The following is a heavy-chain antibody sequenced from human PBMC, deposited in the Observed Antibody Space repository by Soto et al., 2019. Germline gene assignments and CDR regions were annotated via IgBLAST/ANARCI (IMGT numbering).Heavy chain of an antibody. CDR2: ISYDGSNK. CDR3: ARDPSVGFAAAGTLGPSYYCCYGMDV. V-gene: IGHV3-30-3*01. Sequence: PGGSLRLSCAASGFTFSSYAMHWVRQAPGKGLEWVAVISYDGSNKYYADSVKGRFTISIDNSKNTRYLRMNSLRSEDTTVYYCARDPSVGFAAAGTLGPSYYCCYGMDVWGQGTTVTVSS. CDR1: GFTFSSYA. D-gene: IGHD6-13*01. J-gene: IGHJ6*02.